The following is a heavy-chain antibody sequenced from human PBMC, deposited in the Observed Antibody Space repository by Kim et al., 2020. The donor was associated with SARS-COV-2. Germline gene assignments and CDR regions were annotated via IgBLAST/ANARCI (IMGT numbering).Heavy chain of an antibody. D-gene: IGHD5-18*01. J-gene: IGHJ6*02. V-gene: IGHV3-64D*09. Sequence: GGSLRLSCSASGFTFSSYAMHWVRQAPGKGLEYVSAISSNGGSTYYADSVKGRFTISRDNSKNTLYLQMSSLRAEDTAVYYCVKDGRYSYGYPSTYYYGMDVWGQGTTVTVSS. CDR2: ISSNGGST. CDR3: VKDGRYSYGYPSTYYYGMDV. CDR1: GFTFSSYA.